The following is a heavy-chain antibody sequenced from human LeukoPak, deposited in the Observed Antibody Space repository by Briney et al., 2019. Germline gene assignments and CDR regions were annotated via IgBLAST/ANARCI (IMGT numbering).Heavy chain of an antibody. J-gene: IGHJ6*03. D-gene: IGHD1-14*01. CDR1: GFTFSSYA. Sequence: GGSLRLSCAASGFTFSSYAMSWLRQAPGKGLEGVSAMSGSGGSTYYAHCVTGRFTISRDNSKNTLYLQMNSLRAEDTAVYYCATEPRDYYYYYMDVWGKGSTVTVSS. CDR3: ATEPRDYYYYYMDV. V-gene: IGHV3-23*01. CDR2: MSGSGGST.